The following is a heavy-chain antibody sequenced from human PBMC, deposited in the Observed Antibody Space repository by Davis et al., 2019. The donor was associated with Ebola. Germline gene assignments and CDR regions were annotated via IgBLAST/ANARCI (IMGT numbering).Heavy chain of an antibody. CDR3: AKERNYYHGDQTNYFDY. D-gene: IGHD1-26*01. CDR2: ISGSAGGGST. V-gene: IGHV3-23*01. J-gene: IGHJ4*02. CDR1: GFTFSSYA. Sequence: GGSLRLSCAASGFTFSSYAMSWVRQAPGKGLEWISAISGSAGGGSTYYADSVKGRFTISRDNSKNTLYLQMNSLRAEDTAVYYCAKERNYYHGDQTNYFDYWGQGTLVTVSS.